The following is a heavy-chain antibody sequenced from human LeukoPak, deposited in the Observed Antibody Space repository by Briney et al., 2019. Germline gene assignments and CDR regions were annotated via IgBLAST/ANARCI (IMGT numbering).Heavy chain of an antibody. Sequence: GASVKVSCKASGYTFTGYYMHWVREAPGQGLEWMGWINPNSGGTNYAQKFQGRVTMTRDTSISTAYMELSRLRSDDTAVYYCASVYHYDSSGFDYWGQGTLVTVSS. CDR2: INPNSGGT. CDR1: GYTFTGYY. V-gene: IGHV1-2*02. J-gene: IGHJ4*02. CDR3: ASVYHYDSSGFDY. D-gene: IGHD3-22*01.